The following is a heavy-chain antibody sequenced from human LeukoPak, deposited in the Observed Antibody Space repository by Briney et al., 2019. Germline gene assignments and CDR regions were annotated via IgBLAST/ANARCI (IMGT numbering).Heavy chain of an antibody. D-gene: IGHD5-12*01. CDR3: ARNSDPLYIVAPMDV. Sequence: GASVKVSCKASGYTFTSYYMHWVRQAPGQGLEWMGIINPSGGSTSYAQKFQGRVTMTRDMSTSTVYMELNSLRAEDTAVYYCARNSDPLYIVAPMDVWGKGTTVTVSS. J-gene: IGHJ6*03. CDR1: GYTFTSYY. CDR2: INPSGGST. V-gene: IGHV1-46*01.